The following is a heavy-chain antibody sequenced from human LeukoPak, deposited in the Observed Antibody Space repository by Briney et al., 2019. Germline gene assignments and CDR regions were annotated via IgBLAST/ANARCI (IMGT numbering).Heavy chain of an antibody. CDR2: TRGSVGST. D-gene: IGHD2-2*01. J-gene: IGHJ4*02. CDR1: GFTFSSYA. Sequence: GGSRRLSCAASGFTFSSYAMSWVRQAPGKGGEWVSATRGSVGSTYFTDDAKRRFTISRDKSKNTLYLHINSLRAEDTAVYYCAKRYCSSTSCYAVDYWGQGTLVTVSS. CDR3: AKRYCSSTSCYAVDY. V-gene: IGHV3-23*01.